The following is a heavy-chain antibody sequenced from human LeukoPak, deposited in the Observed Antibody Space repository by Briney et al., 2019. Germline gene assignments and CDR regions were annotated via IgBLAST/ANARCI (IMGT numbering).Heavy chain of an antibody. Sequence: GGSLRLSCAASGFTFSSYEMNWVRQAPGKGLEWVSYISSSGSTIYYADSVKGRFTISRDNSKNTLYLQMNSLRAEDTAVYYCARGEPAAGRFDYWGQGTLVTVSS. V-gene: IGHV3-48*03. D-gene: IGHD6-13*01. CDR1: GFTFSSYE. CDR2: ISSSGSTI. CDR3: ARGEPAAGRFDY. J-gene: IGHJ4*02.